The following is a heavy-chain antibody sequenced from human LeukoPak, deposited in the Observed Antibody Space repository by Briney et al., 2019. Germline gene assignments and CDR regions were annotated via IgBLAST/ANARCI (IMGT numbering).Heavy chain of an antibody. CDR2: IYRDGTT. CDR1: GFNVGSNY. V-gene: IGHV3-53*01. Sequence: GGSLRLSCAASGFNVGSNYMTWVRQAPGKGLEWVSVIYRDGTTYYTDSVKGRFTISRDKSKNTLYLQMNSLRVEDTAVYYCARMGYQLPLLYFDYWGQGTLVTVSS. CDR3: ARMGYQLPLLYFDY. J-gene: IGHJ4*02. D-gene: IGHD2-2*01.